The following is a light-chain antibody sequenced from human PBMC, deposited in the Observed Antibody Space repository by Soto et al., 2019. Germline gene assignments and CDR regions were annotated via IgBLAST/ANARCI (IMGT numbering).Light chain of an antibody. V-gene: IGKV1-39*01. CDR3: PQYYSTPIP. Sequence: DIQMTQSPASLSTSVGDRVTISCRASQSISSFLNWFQQKPGKAPKLLIYAASSLQSGVPSRFSGSGSGTNFTLTIDSLQPEDVAVYYCPQYYSTPIPFGQGTRLEIK. J-gene: IGKJ5*01. CDR1: QSISSF. CDR2: AAS.